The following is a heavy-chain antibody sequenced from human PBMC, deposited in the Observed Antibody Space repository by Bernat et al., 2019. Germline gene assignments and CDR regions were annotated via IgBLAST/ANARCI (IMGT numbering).Heavy chain of an antibody. Sequence: QVQLVQSGAEVKKPGASVKVSCKVSGYTLTELSMHWVRQAPGKGLEWMGGFDPEDGETIYAQKFQAGSPRTENTTTNTAYMKLSSLRSGNTAVYYWATEGAEQQLGAAYGGQGTRVTVSS. CDR3: ATEGAEQQLGAAY. CDR2: FDPEDGET. D-gene: IGHD6-13*01. CDR1: GYTLTELS. V-gene: IGHV1-24*01. J-gene: IGHJ4*02.